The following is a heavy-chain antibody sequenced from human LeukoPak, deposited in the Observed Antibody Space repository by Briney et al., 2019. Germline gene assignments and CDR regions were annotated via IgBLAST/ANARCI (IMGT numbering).Heavy chain of an antibody. D-gene: IGHD2-21*02. CDR2: FDPEDGET. CDR1: VYTLTELS. J-gene: IGHJ4*02. V-gene: IGHV1-24*01. CDR3: ATGLPGALRPLLGY. Sequence: GASETVSCKVSVYTLTELSMHWVRQAPGKGLEWRGGFDPEDGETIYAQKFQGRVTMNEETSTDTAYMELSRLRSEDTAVYYCATGLPGALRPLLGYWGQGTLVTVSS.